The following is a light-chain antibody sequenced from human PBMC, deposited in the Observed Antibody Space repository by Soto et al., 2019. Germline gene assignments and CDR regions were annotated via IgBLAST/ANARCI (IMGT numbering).Light chain of an antibody. CDR1: SSDVGGYNY. CDR2: DVL. V-gene: IGLV2-14*01. CDR3: SSYSSTNSVV. Sequence: QAVVTQPASVSGSPGQSITISCTGSSSDVGGYNYVSWYQQHPGKAPKLMIYDVLNRPSGVSNRFSGSKSGNTASLTISGLQAEDEADYFCSSYSSTNSVVFGGGTKLTVL. J-gene: IGLJ2*01.